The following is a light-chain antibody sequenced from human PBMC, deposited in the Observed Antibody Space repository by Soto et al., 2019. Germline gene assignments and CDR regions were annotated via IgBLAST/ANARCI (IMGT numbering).Light chain of an antibody. V-gene: IGLV2-23*01. CDR2: EGT. CDR3: CSYAGSGTYV. J-gene: IGLJ1*01. Sequence: QSALAQPASVSGSPGQSITISCTGTSSDIGSYNLVPWYQQNPGKAPKLIICEGTKRPSGVSNRFSGSKSGNTASLAISGLQAEDEADYYCCSYAGSGTYVFGSGTKVTVL. CDR1: SSDIGSYNL.